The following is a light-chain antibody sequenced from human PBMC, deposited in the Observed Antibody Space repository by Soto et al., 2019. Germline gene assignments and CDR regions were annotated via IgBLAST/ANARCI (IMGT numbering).Light chain of an antibody. CDR2: EVS. CDR1: SSDVGSYNR. Sequence: CALTRPPSVSGAPGEAVAISCTGTSSDVGSYNRVSWYQQPPGTAPKVMIYEVSNRPSGVPDRFSGSKSGNTASLTISGLQAEDEADYYCSSYTSSNTYVFGTGTKVTVL. J-gene: IGLJ1*01. V-gene: IGLV2-18*02. CDR3: SSYTSSNTYV.